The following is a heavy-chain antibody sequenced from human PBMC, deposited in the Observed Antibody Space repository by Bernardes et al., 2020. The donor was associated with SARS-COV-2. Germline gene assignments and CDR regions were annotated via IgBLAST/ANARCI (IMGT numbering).Heavy chain of an antibody. CDR1: GFIFSSYC. V-gene: IGHV3-7*01. CDR2: IKQDGSEK. J-gene: IGHJ4*02. Sequence: GGSLRLSCAAFGFIFSSYCMSWVRRAPGKGLEWVANIKQDGSEKYYVDSVKGRFTISRDNAKNSLYLQMNSLRAEDTAVYYCARATIPITIFGDGLDYWGQGTLVTVSS. D-gene: IGHD3-3*01. CDR3: ARATIPITIFGDGLDY.